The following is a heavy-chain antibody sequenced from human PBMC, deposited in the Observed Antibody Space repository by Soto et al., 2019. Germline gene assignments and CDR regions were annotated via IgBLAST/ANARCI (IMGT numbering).Heavy chain of an antibody. CDR1: GFTFSSYG. J-gene: IGHJ6*02. V-gene: IGHV3-33*01. CDR2: IWYDGSNK. D-gene: IGHD6-13*01. Sequence: GGSLRLSCAASGFTFSSYGMHWVSQAPGKGLEWVAVIWYDGSNKYYADSVKGRFTISRDNSKNTLYLQMNSLRAEDTAVYYYASGSGAAATYYYYGMDVWGQGTTVTVSS. CDR3: ASGSGAAATYYYYGMDV.